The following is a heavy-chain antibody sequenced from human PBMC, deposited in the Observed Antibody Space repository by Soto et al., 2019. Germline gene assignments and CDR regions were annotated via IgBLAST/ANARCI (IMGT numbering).Heavy chain of an antibody. J-gene: IGHJ6*02. CDR3: ARTHYYGLEV. V-gene: IGHV3-11*01. CDR1: GFTFSDHY. Sequence: GGSLRLSCAASGFTFSDHYMSWIRQAPGKGLEWLSYISGDGRIVFYADSLKGRVTVSRDNAKHSLYLEMNSLRAEDTAVYYCARTHYYGLEVWGQGTTVTVSS. CDR2: ISGDGRIV.